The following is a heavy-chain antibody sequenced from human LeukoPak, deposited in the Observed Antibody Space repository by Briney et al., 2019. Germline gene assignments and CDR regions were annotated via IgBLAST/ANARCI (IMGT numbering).Heavy chain of an antibody. V-gene: IGHV1-18*01. CDR3: ARDRDYDSSGYYTGGMKFDY. CDR2: ISAYNGNT. D-gene: IGHD3-22*01. CDR1: GDTFTSFG. Sequence: RASVKVSCKASGDTFTSFGISSGPQAPGQGLDFMGWISAYNGNTNYAQKLHGRVTMTTETSKSTAYMELRSLRSDDKAVYYCARDRDYDSSGYYTGGMKFDYWGQGTLVTVSS. J-gene: IGHJ4*02.